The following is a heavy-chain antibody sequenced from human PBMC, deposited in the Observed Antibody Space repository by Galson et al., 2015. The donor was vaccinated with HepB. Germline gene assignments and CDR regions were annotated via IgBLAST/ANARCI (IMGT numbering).Heavy chain of an antibody. CDR1: GYTFTSYG. D-gene: IGHD2-15*01. CDR2: FDPEDGET. Sequence: SVKVSCKASGYTFTSYGMSWVRQAPGKGLEWMGGFDPEDGETIYAQKFQGRVTMTEDTSTDTAYMELSSLRSEDTAVYYCATDSWYCSGGSCAGDNDAFDIWGQGTMVTVSS. CDR3: ATDSWYCSGGSCAGDNDAFDI. V-gene: IGHV1-24*01. J-gene: IGHJ3*02.